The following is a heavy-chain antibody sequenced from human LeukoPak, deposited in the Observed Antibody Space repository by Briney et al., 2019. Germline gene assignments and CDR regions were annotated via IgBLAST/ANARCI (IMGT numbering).Heavy chain of an antibody. D-gene: IGHD6-19*01. CDR1: GFTFSSYG. CDR2: IWYDGSNK. J-gene: IGHJ5*02. Sequence: GGSLRLSCAASGFTFSSYGMQWVRHAPGKGLERVAVIWYDGSNKYYADSVKGRFTISRDNSKNTLYLQMNSLRAEDTAVYYCAREMGYSSGWYDHWGQGTLVTVSS. CDR3: AREMGYSSGWYDH. V-gene: IGHV3-33*01.